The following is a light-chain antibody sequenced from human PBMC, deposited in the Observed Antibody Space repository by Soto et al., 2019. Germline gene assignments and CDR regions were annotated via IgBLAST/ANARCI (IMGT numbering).Light chain of an antibody. CDR1: QGITSW. CDR2: RAS. J-gene: IGKJ4*01. Sequence: DIQMTQSPSSVSASVGDRVTITCRASQGITSWLAWYQQKPGKAPKLLIYRASNLQSGVPSRFSGSGSGTDFTLTMNSLQPADFATYYCQQTTTFPLTFGGGTKVEIK. CDR3: QQTTTFPLT. V-gene: IGKV1-12*01.